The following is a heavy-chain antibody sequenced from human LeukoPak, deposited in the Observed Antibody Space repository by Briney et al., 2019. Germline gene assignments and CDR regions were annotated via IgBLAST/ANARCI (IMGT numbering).Heavy chain of an antibody. V-gene: IGHV3-21*01. Sequence: GRSLRLSCAASGFTFSSYSMNWVRQAPGKGLEWVSSISSSSSYIYYADSVKGRFTISRDNAKNSLYLQMNSLRAEDTAVYYCARGWDWLVGATTIDYWGQGTLVTVSS. CDR2: ISSSSSYI. D-gene: IGHD1-26*01. CDR3: ARGWDWLVGATTIDY. CDR1: GFTFSSYS. J-gene: IGHJ4*02.